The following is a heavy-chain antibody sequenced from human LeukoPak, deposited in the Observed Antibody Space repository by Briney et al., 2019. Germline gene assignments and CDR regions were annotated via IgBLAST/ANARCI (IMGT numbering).Heavy chain of an antibody. V-gene: IGHV3-23*01. J-gene: IGHJ4*02. CDR1: GFTFSSYA. Sequence: QPGGSLRLSCAASGFTFSSYAMSWVRQAPGKGLEWVSGMSGSGGSTYYADSVKGRFTISRDNSKKTLYLQMNSLRAEDTAVYYCAKDPVLRYFDWQHIGLGLDYWGQGTLVTVSS. CDR2: MSGSGGST. D-gene: IGHD3-9*01. CDR3: AKDPVLRYFDWQHIGLGLDY.